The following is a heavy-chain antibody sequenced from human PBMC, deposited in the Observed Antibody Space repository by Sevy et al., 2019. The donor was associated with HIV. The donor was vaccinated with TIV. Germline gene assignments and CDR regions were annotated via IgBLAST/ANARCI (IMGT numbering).Heavy chain of an antibody. J-gene: IGHJ6*02. CDR3: AKDQSFYDFWSGYSQSYYALDV. Sequence: GGSLRLSCAASGFTFSSYAMTWVRQAPGKGLEWVSVISGSGCVSTYYEDSVKGRFTISRENSKNTLYLQMNSLRAEDTAVYHCAKDQSFYDFWSGYSQSYYALDVWGQGTTVNLSS. CDR2: ISGSGCVST. CDR1: GFTFSSYA. D-gene: IGHD3-3*01. V-gene: IGHV3-23*01.